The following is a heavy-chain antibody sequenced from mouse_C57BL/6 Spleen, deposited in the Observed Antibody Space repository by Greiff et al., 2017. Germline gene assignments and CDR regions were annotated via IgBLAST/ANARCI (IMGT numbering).Heavy chain of an antibody. Sequence: EVKLVESEGGLVQPGSSMKLSCTASGFTFSDYYMAWVRQVPEKGLEWVANINYDGSSTYYLDSLKSRFIISRDNAKNILYLQMSSLKSEDTATYYCAREVGEGDYFDYWGQGTTLTVSS. CDR1: GFTFSDYY. J-gene: IGHJ2*01. D-gene: IGHD1-3*01. CDR3: AREVGEGDYFDY. CDR2: INYDGSST. V-gene: IGHV5-16*01.